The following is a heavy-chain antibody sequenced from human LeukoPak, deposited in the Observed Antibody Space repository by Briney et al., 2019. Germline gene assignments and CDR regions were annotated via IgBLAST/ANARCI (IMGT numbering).Heavy chain of an antibody. CDR1: GFTFSSYS. CDR2: ISSSSSYI. D-gene: IGHD6-13*01. V-gene: IGHV3-21*01. Sequence: KPGGSLRLSCAASGFTFSSYSMNWVRQAPGKGLEWVSSISSSSSYIYYADSVKGRFTISRDNAKNSLYLQMNSLRAEDTAVYYCARTLGSWHGGYFDYWGQGTLVTVSS. CDR3: ARTLGSWHGGYFDY. J-gene: IGHJ4*02.